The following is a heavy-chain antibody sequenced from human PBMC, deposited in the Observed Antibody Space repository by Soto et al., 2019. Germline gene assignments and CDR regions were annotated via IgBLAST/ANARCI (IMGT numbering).Heavy chain of an antibody. CDR3: AKGRSGWDLKTQNLDY. Sequence: LRLSCAASGFTFSSYAMSWVRQAPGKGLEWVSAISGSGGSTYYADSVKGRFTISRDNSKNTLYLQMNSLRAEDTAVYYCAKGRSGWDLKTQNLDYWGQGTLVTVS. V-gene: IGHV3-23*01. CDR1: GFTFSSYA. J-gene: IGHJ4*02. CDR2: ISGSGGST. D-gene: IGHD6-19*01.